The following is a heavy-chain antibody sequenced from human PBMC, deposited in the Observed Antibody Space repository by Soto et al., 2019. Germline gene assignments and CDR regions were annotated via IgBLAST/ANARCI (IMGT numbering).Heavy chain of an antibody. Sequence: EVQLVESGGGLVQPGGSLSLSCAASGSTFSVYSMTWVRQAPGKGLEWVANIKEDGSEKYYVDSVKGRFTISRDNAKNSLYLRMNSLRAEDTAVYYCARASHWSSGYYHYYYVMDVWGQGTTVTVSS. CDR3: ARASHWSSGYYHYYYVMDV. CDR2: IKEDGSEK. J-gene: IGHJ6*02. V-gene: IGHV3-7*01. D-gene: IGHD3-22*01. CDR1: GSTFSVYS.